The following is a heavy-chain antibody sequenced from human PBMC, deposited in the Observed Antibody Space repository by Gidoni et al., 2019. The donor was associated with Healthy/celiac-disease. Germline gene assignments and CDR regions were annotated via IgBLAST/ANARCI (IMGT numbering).Heavy chain of an antibody. CDR1: CCSISSSSYY. J-gene: IGHJ5*02. CDR3: ARQADYGDYRWFDP. Sequence: QLQLQQSVPGLFTPSETLSLTCTLSCCSISSSSYYWGWTRQPPGKGLEWIGSIYYSGSTYYNPSLKSRVTISVDTSKNQFSLKLSSVTAADTAVYYCARQADYGDYRWFDPWGQGTLVTVSS. D-gene: IGHD4-17*01. CDR2: IYYSGST. V-gene: IGHV4-39*01.